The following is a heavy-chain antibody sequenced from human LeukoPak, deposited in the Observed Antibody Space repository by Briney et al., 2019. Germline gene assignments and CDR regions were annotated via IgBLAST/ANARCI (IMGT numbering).Heavy chain of an antibody. V-gene: IGHV4-38-2*02. J-gene: IGHJ4*02. CDR3: ARANPYSNIWYAPPLLDY. CDR2: FYHSGST. Sequence: PSETLSLTCTVSGYSISSGYYWGWIRQPPGQGLEWIGTFYHSGSTYYNPSLKSRVTTSVDTSKNQFSLRLSSVTAADTAVYYCARANPYSNIWYAPPLLDYWGQGTLVTVSS. D-gene: IGHD6-13*01. CDR1: GYSISSGYY.